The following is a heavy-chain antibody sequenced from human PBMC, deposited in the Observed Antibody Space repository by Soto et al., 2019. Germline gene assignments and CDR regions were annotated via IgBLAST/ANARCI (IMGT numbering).Heavy chain of an antibody. Sequence: EASVKVSCKASGYTFTSYGISWVRQAPGQGLEWMGWISAYNGNTNYAQKLQGRVTMTTDTSTSTAYMELRSLRSDDTAVYFCARDPRVIVVVVAARGPGMDVWGQGTTVTVSS. CDR3: ARDPRVIVVVVAARGPGMDV. D-gene: IGHD2-15*01. CDR1: GYTFTSYG. J-gene: IGHJ6*02. V-gene: IGHV1-18*01. CDR2: ISAYNGNT.